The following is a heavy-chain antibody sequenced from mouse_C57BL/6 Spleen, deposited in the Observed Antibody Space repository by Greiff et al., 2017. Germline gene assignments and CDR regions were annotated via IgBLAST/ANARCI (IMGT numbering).Heavy chain of an antibody. CDR3: AKVVGYAMDY. J-gene: IGHJ4*01. CDR1: GYTFTSYW. CDR2: IHPNSGST. V-gene: IGHV1-64*01. Sequence: QVQLKQPGAELVKPGASVKLSCKASGYTFTSYWMHWVKQRPGQGLEWIGMIHPNSGSTNYNEKFKSKATLTVDKSSSTAYMQLSSLTSEDSAVYYCAKVVGYAMDYWGQGTSVTVSS. D-gene: IGHD1-1*02.